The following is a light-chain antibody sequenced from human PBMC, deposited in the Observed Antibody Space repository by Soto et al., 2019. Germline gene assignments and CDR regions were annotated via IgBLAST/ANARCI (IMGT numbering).Light chain of an antibody. J-gene: IGLJ2*01. CDR2: DVS. CDR1: SSDVGGYNF. V-gene: IGLV2-14*03. CDR3: SSFTTSTTRVV. Sequence: QSVLTQPASVSGSPGQSITISCTGTSSDVGGYNFVSWYQQYPGKAPKLLIYDVSTRPLGISHRFSGSKSGSTASLTVSGLRAEDEADYFCSSFTTSTTRVVFGAGTKVTVL.